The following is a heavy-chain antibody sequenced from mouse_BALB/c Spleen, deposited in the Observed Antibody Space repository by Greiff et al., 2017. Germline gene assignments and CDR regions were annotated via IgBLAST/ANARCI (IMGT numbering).Heavy chain of an antibody. V-gene: IGHV5-6-2*01. CDR3: ARDKDTYYAMDY. CDR2: INSNGGST. CDR1: GFTFSSYY. J-gene: IGHJ4*01. Sequence: EVKLMESGGGLVKLGGSLKLSCAASGFTFSSYYMSWVRQTPEKRLELVAAINSNGGSTYYPDTVKGRFTISRDNAKNTLYLQMSSLKSEDTAMYYCARDKDTYYAMDYWGQGTSVTVSS.